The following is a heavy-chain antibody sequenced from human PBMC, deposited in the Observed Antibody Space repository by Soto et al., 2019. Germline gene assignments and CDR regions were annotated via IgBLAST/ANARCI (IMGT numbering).Heavy chain of an antibody. Sequence: ETLSLTCTVSGGSISSYYWSWIRQPPGKGLEWIGYIYYSGSQTYNPSLKSRVTISVDTSKNQFSLKLSSVSAADTAVYYCARGGWSLDSWGQGTLVTVSS. V-gene: IGHV4-59*01. CDR1: GGSISSYY. D-gene: IGHD6-19*01. J-gene: IGHJ4*02. CDR3: ARGGWSLDS. CDR2: IYYSGSQ.